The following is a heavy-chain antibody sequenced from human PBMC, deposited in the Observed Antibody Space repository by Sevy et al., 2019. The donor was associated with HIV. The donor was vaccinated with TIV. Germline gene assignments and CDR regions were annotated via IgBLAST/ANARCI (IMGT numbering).Heavy chain of an antibody. D-gene: IGHD6-13*01. J-gene: IGHJ6*02. CDR3: ARESSSTWQAGYYGMAV. V-gene: IGHV3-66*01. CDR1: GFTVSSDY. Sequence: GGSLRLSCAASGFTVSSDYMTWVRQAPGKGLEWVSVIYSGGTTYYADSVKGRFTISRDNSKNTVYLHMNSLRAEDTAVYYCARESSSTWQAGYYGMAVWGQGTTVTVSS. CDR2: IYSGGTT.